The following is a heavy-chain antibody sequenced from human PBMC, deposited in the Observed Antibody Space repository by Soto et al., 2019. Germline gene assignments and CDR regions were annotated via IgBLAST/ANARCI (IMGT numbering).Heavy chain of an antibody. D-gene: IGHD3-10*01. V-gene: IGHV1-18*01. J-gene: IGHJ5*02. CDR3: ARSLHHHLITLVRGESFPFEP. Sequence: ASVKVSCKASGYTFTSYGISWVRQAPGQGLERMGWISAYNGNTNYAQKLQGRVTITADKSTSTAYMELSSLRSEDTAVYYCARSLHHHLITLVRGESFPFEPWGHGTLFTVSS. CDR2: ISAYNGNT. CDR1: GYTFTSYG.